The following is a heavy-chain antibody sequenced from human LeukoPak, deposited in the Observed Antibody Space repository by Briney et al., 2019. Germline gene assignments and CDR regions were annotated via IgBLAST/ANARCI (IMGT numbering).Heavy chain of an antibody. Sequence: GGSLSLSCAASGFTFSSYDMNWVRQAPGKGLEWVSYISSGGSTIYYADSVKGRFTISRDNAKNSLYLQINSLRAEDTAVYYCARVFPSRAAAGTNRIDPCGQGTLVTVSS. J-gene: IGHJ5*02. V-gene: IGHV3-48*03. CDR3: ARVFPSRAAAGTNRIDP. CDR1: GFTFSSYD. CDR2: ISSGGSTI. D-gene: IGHD6-13*01.